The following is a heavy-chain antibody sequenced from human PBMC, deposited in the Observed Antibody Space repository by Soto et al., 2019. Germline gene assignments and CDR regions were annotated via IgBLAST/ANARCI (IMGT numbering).Heavy chain of an antibody. D-gene: IGHD5-18*01. J-gene: IGHJ6*02. CDR1: GGSVSSGSYY. Sequence: PSETLSLTCTVSGGSVSSGSYYWSWIRQPPGKGLEWIGYIYYSGSTNYNPSLKSRVTISVDTSKNQFSLKLSSVTAADTAVYYCASSGPMNTAMVYSPNYYYYYGMDVWGQGTTVTVSS. CDR2: IYYSGST. V-gene: IGHV4-61*01. CDR3: ASSGPMNTAMVYSPNYYYYYGMDV.